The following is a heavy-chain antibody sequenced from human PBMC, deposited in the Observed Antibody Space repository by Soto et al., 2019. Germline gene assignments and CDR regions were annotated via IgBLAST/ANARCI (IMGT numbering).Heavy chain of an antibody. D-gene: IGHD2-21*02. CDR3: ARASGGHSGWGHWSDP. J-gene: IGHJ5*02. CDR1: GDSVSSNSAA. Sequence: PSQTLSLTCVISGDSVSSNSAAWNWIRQSPSRGLEWLGRTYYRSKWYNDYAISVKSRMIINPDTSKNQFSLQLNSVTPEDTAVYYCARASGGHSGWGHWSDPWGQGTLVTVSS. CDR2: TYYRSKWYN. V-gene: IGHV6-1*01.